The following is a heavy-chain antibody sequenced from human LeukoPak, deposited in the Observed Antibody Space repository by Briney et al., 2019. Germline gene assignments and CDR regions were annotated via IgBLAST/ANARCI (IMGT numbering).Heavy chain of an antibody. CDR3: ARELQSRDQYYFDY. D-gene: IGHD2-2*01. CDR2: ISGSGGST. V-gene: IGHV3-23*01. J-gene: IGHJ4*02. CDR1: GFTFSNYG. Sequence: AGGSLRLSCAASGFTFSNYGMSWVRQAPGKGLEWVSGISGSGGSTYYADSVKGRFTISRDNAKNSLYLQMNSLRAEDTAVYYCARELQSRDQYYFDYWGQGTLVTVSS.